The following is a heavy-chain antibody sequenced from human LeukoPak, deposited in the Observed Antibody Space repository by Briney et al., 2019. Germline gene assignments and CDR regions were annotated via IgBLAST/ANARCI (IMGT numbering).Heavy chain of an antibody. CDR2: IWYDGSNK. D-gene: IGHD3-22*01. CDR1: GFTFSSYG. CDR3: ARGDSSGYYYQPHGDYYFDY. V-gene: IGHV3-33*01. J-gene: IGHJ4*02. Sequence: GRSLRLSCAASGFTFSSYGMHWVRQAPGKGLEWVAVIWYDGSNKYYADSVKGRFTISRDNSKNTLYLQMNSLRAEDTAVYYCARGDSSGYYYQPHGDYYFDYWGQGTLVTVSS.